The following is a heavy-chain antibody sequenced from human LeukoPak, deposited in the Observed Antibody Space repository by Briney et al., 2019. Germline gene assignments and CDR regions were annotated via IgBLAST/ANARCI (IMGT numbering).Heavy chain of an antibody. D-gene: IGHD2-2*02. CDR2: INHSGST. Sequence: SETLSLTCAVYGGSFSGYYWSWIRQPPGKGLEWIGEINHSGSTNYNPSLKSRVTMSVDTSKNQFSLKLSSVTAADTAVYYCARDLVVVPAAISRNNWFDPWGQGTLVTVSS. CDR3: ARDLVVVPAAISRNNWFDP. V-gene: IGHV4-34*01. J-gene: IGHJ5*02. CDR1: GGSFSGYY.